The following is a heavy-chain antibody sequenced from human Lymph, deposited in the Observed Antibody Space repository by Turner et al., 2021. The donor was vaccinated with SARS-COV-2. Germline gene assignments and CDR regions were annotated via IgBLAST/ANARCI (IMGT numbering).Heavy chain of an antibody. J-gene: IGHJ4*02. CDR2: IGGSGGTT. CDR1: GFTFSSYA. V-gene: IGHV3-23*01. Sequence: EVQLLESGGGLVQPGGSLRLSCAASGFTFSSYAMSWVRQAPGKGLEWVSGIGGSGGTTHYADSVKGRFTISRDNSKNTLYLQMNSLRAEDTAVYYCAKDRFTLSSGWEDYWGQGTLVTVSS. CDR3: AKDRFTLSSGWEDY. D-gene: IGHD6-19*01.